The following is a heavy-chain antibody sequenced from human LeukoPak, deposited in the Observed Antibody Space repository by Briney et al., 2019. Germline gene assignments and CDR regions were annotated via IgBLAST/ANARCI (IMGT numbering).Heavy chain of an antibody. CDR1: GGSFSGYY. CDR3: ARRDRIAAAGFDY. J-gene: IGHJ4*02. Sequence: SETLSLTCAVYGGSFSGYYWSWIRQPPGKGLEWIGEINHSGSTNYNPSLKSRVTISVDTSKNQFSLKLSSVTAADTAVYYCARRDRIAAAGFDYWGQGNLVTVSS. V-gene: IGHV4-34*01. D-gene: IGHD6-13*01. CDR2: INHSGST.